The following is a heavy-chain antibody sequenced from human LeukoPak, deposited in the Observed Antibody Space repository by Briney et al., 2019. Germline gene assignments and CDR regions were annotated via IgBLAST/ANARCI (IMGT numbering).Heavy chain of an antibody. V-gene: IGHV3-30*02. CDR2: IQYDGSNK. CDR1: GFTFRSYG. J-gene: IGHJ4*02. Sequence: GGSLRLSCAASGFTFRSYGMHWVRQAPGKGPEWVTFIQYDGSNKYYADSVKGRFTVSRDNSKNTLYLQMSSLRAEDTAVYYCAEDYGGNLGQGTLVTVSS. CDR3: AEDYGGN. D-gene: IGHD4-23*01.